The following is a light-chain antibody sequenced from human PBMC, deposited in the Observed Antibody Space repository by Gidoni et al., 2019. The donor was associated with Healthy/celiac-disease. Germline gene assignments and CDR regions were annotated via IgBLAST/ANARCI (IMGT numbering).Light chain of an antibody. Sequence: ELVLTQSPGTLSLSPGERATLSCRASQSVSSSYLAWYQQTPGQAPRLLIYGASSRATGTPDRFSGSGSATDFTLTISRLAPEDFALYYCQQYGSSRTFGQGTKVEIK. J-gene: IGKJ1*01. CDR1: QSVSSSY. CDR2: GAS. CDR3: QQYGSSRT. V-gene: IGKV3-20*01.